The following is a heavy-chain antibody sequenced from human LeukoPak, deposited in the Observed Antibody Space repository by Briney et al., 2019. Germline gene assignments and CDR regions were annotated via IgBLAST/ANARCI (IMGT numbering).Heavy chain of an antibody. J-gene: IGHJ4*02. CDR3: ARVRDVVVAPAFPFDY. CDR1: GFTFSSYS. V-gene: IGHV3-48*01. Sequence: GGSLRLSCAASGFTFSSYSMNWVRQAPGKGLEWVSYISSSSTIYYADSVKGRFTISRDNAKNSLYLQMNSLRAEDTAVYYCARVRDVVVAPAFPFDYWREGTLATVSS. CDR2: ISSSSTI. D-gene: IGHD3-22*01.